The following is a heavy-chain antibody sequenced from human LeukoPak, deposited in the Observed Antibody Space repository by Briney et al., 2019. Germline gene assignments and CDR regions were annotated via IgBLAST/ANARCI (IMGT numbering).Heavy chain of an antibody. D-gene: IGHD6-19*01. J-gene: IGHJ5*02. CDR2: ISGDESSI. V-gene: IGHV3-74*01. Sequence: PGGSLRLSCAASGFTLSSHWMHWVRHPPGKGLVWVSNISGDESSIRYADSVKGRFTISRDNAKNTLYLEMNSLRGEDTAVYYCLREVAVAGTWWFDPWGQGTLVTVSS. CDR3: LREVAVAGTWWFDP. CDR1: GFTLSSHW.